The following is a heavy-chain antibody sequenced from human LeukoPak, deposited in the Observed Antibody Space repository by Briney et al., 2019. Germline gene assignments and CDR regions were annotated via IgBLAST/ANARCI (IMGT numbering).Heavy chain of an antibody. CDR1: GGTFSSYA. CDR2: IIPILGIA. D-gene: IGHD3-3*01. J-gene: IGHJ4*02. V-gene: IGHV1-69*04. CDR3: ARSGRDFWSVKPFDY. Sequence: ASVKVSCKASGGTFSSYAISWVRQAPGQGLEWMGRIIPILGIANYAQKFQGRVTITADKSTSTAYMELSSLRSEDTAVYYCARSGRDFWSVKPFDYWGQGTLVTVSS.